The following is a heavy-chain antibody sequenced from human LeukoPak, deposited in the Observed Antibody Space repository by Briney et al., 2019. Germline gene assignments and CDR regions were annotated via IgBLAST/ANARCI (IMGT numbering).Heavy chain of an antibody. Sequence: KASETLSLTCTVSGGSISSGDYYWSWIRQPAGKGLEWIGRIYTSGSTNYNPSLKSRVTMSVDTSKNQFSLKLSSVTAADTAVYYCARDGPGVSDAFDIWGQGTMVTVSS. V-gene: IGHV4-61*02. J-gene: IGHJ3*02. CDR1: GGSISSGDYY. D-gene: IGHD3-10*01. CDR2: IYTSGST. CDR3: ARDGPGVSDAFDI.